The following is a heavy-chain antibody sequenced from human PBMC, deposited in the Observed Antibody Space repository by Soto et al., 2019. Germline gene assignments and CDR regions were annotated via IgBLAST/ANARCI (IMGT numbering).Heavy chain of an antibody. V-gene: IGHV3-74*01. CDR3: AKDGRLGQIDY. D-gene: IGHD1-1*01. Sequence: EVQLVEFGGGLVQPGGSLRLSCAASGFTLRGYWMHWVRQAPGKGLVWVSRINSDGSSTSYADSVKGRFTISRDNAKNTLYLQMNSQRAEDTAVYYCAKDGRLGQIDYWGQGTLVTASS. CDR1: GFTLRGYW. J-gene: IGHJ4*02. CDR2: INSDGSST.